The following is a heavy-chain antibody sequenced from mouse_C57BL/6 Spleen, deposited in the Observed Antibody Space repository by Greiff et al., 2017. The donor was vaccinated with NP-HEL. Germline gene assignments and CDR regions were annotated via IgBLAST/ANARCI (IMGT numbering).Heavy chain of an antibody. J-gene: IGHJ2*01. V-gene: IGHV6-3*01. Sequence: EVKVEESGGGLVQPGGSMKFSCVASGFTFSNHWMNWVRQSPEKGLEWVAQIRLKSDNYATHYAESVKGRFTISRDDFKSSVYLQMNNLRAEDTGIYYCTPPFYYGSPFDYWGQGITLTVSS. CDR3: TPPFYYGSPFDY. CDR1: GFTFSNHW. D-gene: IGHD1-1*01. CDR2: IRLKSDNYAT.